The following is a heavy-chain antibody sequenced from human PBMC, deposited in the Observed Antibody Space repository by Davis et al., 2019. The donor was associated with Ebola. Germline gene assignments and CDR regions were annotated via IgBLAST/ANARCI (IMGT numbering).Heavy chain of an antibody. J-gene: IGHJ4*02. CDR3: ARGWLRGYLDY. D-gene: IGHD3-3*01. V-gene: IGHV6-1*01. CDR2: TYYSSKWYH. CDR1: GDSVSSAG. Sequence: PSETLSLTCAISGDSVSSAGWNWIRQSPSRGLEWLGRTYYSSKWYHDYAVSVKSRIIINPDTSKNQISLQLNSVIPEDTAVYYCARGWLRGYLDYWGQGTLVTVSS.